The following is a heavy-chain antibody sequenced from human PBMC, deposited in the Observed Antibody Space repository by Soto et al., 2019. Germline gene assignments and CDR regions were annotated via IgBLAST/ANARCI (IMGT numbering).Heavy chain of an antibody. CDR1: GGTFSSYT. J-gene: IGHJ4*02. Sequence: ASVKVSCKASGGTFSSYTISWVRQAPGQGLEWMGRIIPILGIANYAKNSLYLQMNSLRAEDTAVYYCARGPGQQLPPRVTKNPYYFDYWGQGTLVTVSS. CDR3: NPYYFDY. V-gene: IGHV1-69*02. D-gene: IGHD3-10*01. CDR2: IIPILGIA.